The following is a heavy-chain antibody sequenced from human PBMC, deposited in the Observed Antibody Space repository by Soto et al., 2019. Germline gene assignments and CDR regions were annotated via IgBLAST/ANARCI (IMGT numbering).Heavy chain of an antibody. J-gene: IGHJ4*02. D-gene: IGHD2-2*01. CDR3: ARWLGYCSSTSCHAPDY. V-gene: IGHV4-34*01. CDR1: GGSFSGYY. CDR2: INHSGST. Sequence: QVQLQQWGAGLLKPSETLSLTCAVYGGSFSGYYWSWIRQPPGKGLEWIGEINHSGSTNYNPSLKRRVTVSVDTYKNQCSLKLSSVTAAYTAVYYCARWLGYCSSTSCHAPDYWGQGSLVTVYS.